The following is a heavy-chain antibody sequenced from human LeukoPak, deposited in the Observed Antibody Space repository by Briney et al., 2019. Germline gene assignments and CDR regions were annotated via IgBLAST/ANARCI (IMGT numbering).Heavy chain of an antibody. V-gene: IGHV3-48*03. J-gene: IGHJ2*01. CDR2: ISSSGSTI. CDR1: GFTFSNYD. CDR3: ARSADYWYFDL. Sequence: GGTLRLSCAASGFTFSNYDMNWVRQPPGKGREWASYISSSGSTIYYADSVKGRFTISRDNAKNTLYLQMNSLRAEDTAVYYCARSADYWYFDLWGRGTLVTVSS.